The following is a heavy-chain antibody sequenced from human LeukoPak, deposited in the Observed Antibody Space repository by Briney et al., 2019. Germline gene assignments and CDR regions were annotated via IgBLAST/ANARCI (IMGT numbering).Heavy chain of an antibody. J-gene: IGHJ5*02. CDR3: ARDQGSITIFGDVIEFDP. Sequence: ASVNVSCKASGYTFSSYGISWVRLAPGQGLEWMAWISPYNGHTNYAQNFQGRVTVTADTSTSTAYMELRSLRSDDTAVYYCARDQGSITIFGDVIEFDPWGQGTLVTVSS. D-gene: IGHD3-3*01. CDR1: GYTFSSYG. V-gene: IGHV1-18*01. CDR2: ISPYNGHT.